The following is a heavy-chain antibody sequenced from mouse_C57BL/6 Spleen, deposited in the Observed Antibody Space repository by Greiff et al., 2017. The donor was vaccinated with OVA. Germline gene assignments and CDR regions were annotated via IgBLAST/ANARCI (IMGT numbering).Heavy chain of an antibody. Sequence: QVQLQQSGAELLKPGASVKLSCKATGYTFTGYWIEWVKQRPGHGLEWIGEILPGSGSTNYNEKYKGKATFTADTSSNTAYMQLSSLTTEDSAIYYCARGGTTVVVHYAMDYWGQGTSVTVSS. V-gene: IGHV1-9*01. J-gene: IGHJ4*01. CDR1: GYTFTGYW. CDR2: ILPGSGST. CDR3: ARGGTTVVVHYAMDY. D-gene: IGHD1-1*01.